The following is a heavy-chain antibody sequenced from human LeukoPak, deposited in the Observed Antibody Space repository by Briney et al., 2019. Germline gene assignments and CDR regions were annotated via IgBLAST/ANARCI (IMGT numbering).Heavy chain of an antibody. D-gene: IGHD3-9*01. CDR2: IYYSGST. Sequence: SETLSLTCTVSGCSISNTRYSWGWLRQPPGKGLEWLGSIYYSGSTYYNPSLKSRHTISVDTSKNQFSLKLSYVTAADTDGYYCARRTYHYDILTGAYYYCGMDVWGQGTTVTVSS. J-gene: IGHJ6*02. CDR3: ARRTYHYDILTGAYYYCGMDV. V-gene: IGHV4-39*01. CDR1: GCSISNTRYS.